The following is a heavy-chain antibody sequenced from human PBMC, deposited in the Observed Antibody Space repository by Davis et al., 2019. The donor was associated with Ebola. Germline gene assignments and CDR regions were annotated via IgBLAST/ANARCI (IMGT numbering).Heavy chain of an antibody. Sequence: GESLKISCAASGFTFSSYEMNWVRQAPGKGLEWVSYISSSGSTIYYADSVKGRFTISRDNAKNPLYLQMNSLRAEDTAVYYCARDMILEDYYGMDVWGQGTTVTVSS. CDR1: GFTFSSYE. J-gene: IGHJ6*02. D-gene: IGHD3/OR15-3a*01. CDR3: ARDMILEDYYGMDV. CDR2: ISSSGSTI. V-gene: IGHV3-48*03.